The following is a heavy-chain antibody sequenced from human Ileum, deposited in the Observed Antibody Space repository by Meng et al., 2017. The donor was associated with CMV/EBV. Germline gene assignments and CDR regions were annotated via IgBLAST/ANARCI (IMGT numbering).Heavy chain of an antibody. D-gene: IGHD2-2*01. CDR2: ISSSSSYI. CDR3: ARRVVVPAAPYYFDS. V-gene: IGHV3-21*01. J-gene: IGHJ4*02. CDR1: GFTFSSYS. Sequence: GESLKISCAASGFTFSSYSMNWVRQAPGKGLEWVSSISSSSSYIYYADSVKGRFTISRDNAENKLYLQMNSLRAEDTAVYYCARRVVVPAAPYYFDSWGQGTLVTVSS.